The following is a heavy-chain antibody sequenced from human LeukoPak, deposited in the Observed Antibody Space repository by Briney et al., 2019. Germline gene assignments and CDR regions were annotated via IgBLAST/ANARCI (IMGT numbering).Heavy chain of an antibody. Sequence: SETLSLTCAVYGGSFSGYYWSWIRQPPGKGLEWIGEINHSGSTNYNPSLKSRVTISVDTSKNQFSLKLSSVTAADTAVYYCASVRSPGYWGQGPLLPVSS. CDR3: ASVRSPGY. V-gene: IGHV4-34*01. CDR1: GGSFSGYY. J-gene: IGHJ4*02. CDR2: INHSGST. D-gene: IGHD3-16*01.